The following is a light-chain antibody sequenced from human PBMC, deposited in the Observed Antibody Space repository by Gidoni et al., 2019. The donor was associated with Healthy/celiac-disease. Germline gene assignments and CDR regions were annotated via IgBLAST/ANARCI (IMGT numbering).Light chain of an antibody. CDR2: DVS. Sequence: QSALTQPASVSGSHGQSITISCTGTSSDVGGYYYVSWYQQHTGKAPKLMIYDVSNRPSGVSNRFSGSKSGNTSSLTISGLQAEDEADYYCSSYTSSSTLVFGGGTKLTVL. J-gene: IGLJ2*01. V-gene: IGLV2-14*01. CDR3: SSYTSSSTLV. CDR1: SSDVGGYYY.